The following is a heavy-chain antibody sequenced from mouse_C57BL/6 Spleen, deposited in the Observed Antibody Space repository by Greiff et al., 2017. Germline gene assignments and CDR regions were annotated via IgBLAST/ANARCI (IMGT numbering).Heavy chain of an antibody. V-gene: IGHV5-9-1*02. CDR2: ISSGGDYI. Sequence: EVKLVESGEGLVKPGGSLKLSCAASGFTFSSYAMSWVRQTPEKRLEWVAYISSGGDYIYYADTVKGRFTISRDNARNTLYLQMSSLKSEDTAMYYCTRAWDGYYVAWFAYWGQGTLVTVSA. D-gene: IGHD2-3*01. J-gene: IGHJ3*01. CDR1: GFTFSSYA. CDR3: TRAWDGYYVAWFAY.